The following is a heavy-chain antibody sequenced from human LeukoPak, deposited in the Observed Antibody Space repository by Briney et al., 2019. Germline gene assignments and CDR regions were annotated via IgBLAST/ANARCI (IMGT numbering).Heavy chain of an antibody. CDR3: ARNELRSYGLVHY. J-gene: IGHJ4*02. D-gene: IGHD1-26*01. V-gene: IGHV4-4*07. Sequence: SETLSLTCTVSGDSMCNDYWSWMRQSAGKGPEWIGRISTSGNTDYNPSLRSRVTMSMDTSRNQFSLTLTSMTAADTAVYYCARNELRSYGLVHYWGQGTLVTVSS. CDR2: ISTSGNT. CDR1: GDSMCNDY.